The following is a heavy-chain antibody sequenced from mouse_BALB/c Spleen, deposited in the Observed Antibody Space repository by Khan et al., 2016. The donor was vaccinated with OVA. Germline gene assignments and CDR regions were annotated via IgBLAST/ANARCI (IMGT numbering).Heavy chain of an antibody. J-gene: IGHJ4*01. V-gene: IGHV5-6-4*01. Sequence: EVELVESGGGLVKPGGSLKLSCAASGFTFSSYTMSWVRQTPEKRLEWVAIISSGGSYTYYLDSVKGRFTISRDNAKNTLFLQMSSLKSEDTAMYYCTRRGDEGYYCAMDYWGQGTSVTVSS. CDR1: GFTFSSYT. CDR2: ISSGGSYT. CDR3: TRRGDEGYYCAMDY.